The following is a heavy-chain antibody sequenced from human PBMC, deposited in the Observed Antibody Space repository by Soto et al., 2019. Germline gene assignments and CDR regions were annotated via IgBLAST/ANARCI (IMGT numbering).Heavy chain of an antibody. Sequence: GGSLRLSCAASGFTFSSYAMSWVRQAPGKGLEWVSAISGSGGSTYYADSVKGRFTISRDNSKNTLYLQMNSLRAEDTAVYYCAASSGLGWDLDYWGQGTLVTVSS. CDR3: AASSGLGWDLDY. D-gene: IGHD5-18*01. CDR1: GFTFSSYA. V-gene: IGHV3-23*01. J-gene: IGHJ4*02. CDR2: ISGSGGST.